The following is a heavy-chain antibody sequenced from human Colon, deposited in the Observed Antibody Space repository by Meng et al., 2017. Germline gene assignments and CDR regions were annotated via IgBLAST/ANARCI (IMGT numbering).Heavy chain of an antibody. V-gene: IGHV4-34*02. Sequence: QLQSPPGGAGLLQPWGALSLTCAVSGGSFIGFYWSWIRQPPGKGLEWIGEIDHFGISTYNSSLKGRLTMSVDTSKKQISLTLTSVTAADTAVYYCAASSSSWYQNWFDPWGQGTLVTVSS. CDR2: IDHFGIS. CDR3: AASSSSWYQNWFDP. J-gene: IGHJ5*02. D-gene: IGHD6-13*01. CDR1: GGSFIGFY.